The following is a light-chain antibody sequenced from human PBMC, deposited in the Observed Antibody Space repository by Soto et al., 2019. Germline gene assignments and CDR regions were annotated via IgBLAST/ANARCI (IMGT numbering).Light chain of an antibody. CDR1: QAIRSD. V-gene: IGKV1-6*01. J-gene: IGKJ1*01. CDR2: AAS. Sequence: AVQLTQSPSSLSASLGDRVTITCRASQAIRSDLGWYQMKPGKVPKLLIYAASNLQSGVPSRFIGRGYGTHFTLTISSLQPEDFAPYYCLQDYNSPWTFGQGTKVEI. CDR3: LQDYNSPWT.